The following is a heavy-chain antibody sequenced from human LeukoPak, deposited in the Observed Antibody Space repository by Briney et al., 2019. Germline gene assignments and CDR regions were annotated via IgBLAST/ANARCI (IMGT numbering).Heavy chain of an antibody. J-gene: IGHJ3*02. CDR2: IKQDGSEK. CDR1: GFTFSSYW. CDR3: ARISLDAFDI. V-gene: IGHV3-7*04. Sequence: GGSQRLSCVASGFTFSSYWMTWVSHAPGKGLEWVANIKQDGSEKYYVDYVKGRFTISRDNAKNSLYLQMNSLRAEDTAVYHCARISLDAFDIWGQGTMVTVSS.